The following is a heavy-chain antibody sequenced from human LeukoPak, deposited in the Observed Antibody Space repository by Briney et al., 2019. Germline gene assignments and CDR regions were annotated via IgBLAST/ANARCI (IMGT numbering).Heavy chain of an antibody. V-gene: IGHV3-23*01. CDR3: AKGGAYSSGWYYFDY. J-gene: IGHJ4*02. CDR1: GFTFSSYG. Sequence: GGTLRLSCAASGFTFSSYGMSWVRQAPGKGLEWVSAIIGSGGSTYYADSVKGRFTISRDNSKNTLYLQMNSLRAEDTAVYYCAKGGAYSSGWYYFDYWGQGTLVTVSS. D-gene: IGHD6-19*01. CDR2: IIGSGGST.